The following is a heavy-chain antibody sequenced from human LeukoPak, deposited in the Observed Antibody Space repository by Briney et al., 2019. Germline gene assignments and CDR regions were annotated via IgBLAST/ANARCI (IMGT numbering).Heavy chain of an antibody. CDR1: GSSISSYY. D-gene: IGHD3-22*01. V-gene: IGHV4-59*08. CDR3: ARHSSTYYDSSGYFDY. CDR2: IYYSGST. Sequence: SETLSLTCTVSGSSISSYYWSWIRQPPGKGLEWIGYIYYSGSTNYNPSLKSRVTISVDTSKNQFSLKLSSVTAADTAVYYCARHSSTYYDSSGYFDYWGQGTLVTVSS. J-gene: IGHJ4*02.